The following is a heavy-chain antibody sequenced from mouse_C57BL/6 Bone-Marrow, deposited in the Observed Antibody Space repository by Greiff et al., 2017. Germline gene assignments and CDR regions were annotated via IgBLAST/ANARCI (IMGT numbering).Heavy chain of an antibody. J-gene: IGHJ4*01. V-gene: IGHV1-61*01. CDR1: GYTFTSYW. D-gene: IGHD2-4*01. Sequence: QVQLQQPGAELVRPGSSVKLSCKASGYTFTSYWMDWVKQRPGQGLEWIGNIYPSDSETQYNQKFKDKATLTVDKSSSPAYMQLSSLTSEDSAVYYCATAMITTGGYYCAMDYWGQGTSVTVSS. CDR3: ATAMITTGGYYCAMDY. CDR2: IYPSDSET.